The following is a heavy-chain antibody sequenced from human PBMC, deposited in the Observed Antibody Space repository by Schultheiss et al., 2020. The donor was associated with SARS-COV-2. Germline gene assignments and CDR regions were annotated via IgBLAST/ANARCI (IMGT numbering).Heavy chain of an antibody. Sequence: GGSLRLSCVASGFSISTYWIHWVRQAPGKGLVWVSRMKSDLSTKTYADSVKGRFAISRDNAENSLYLQMNSLRAEDTAVYYCARGGGATTVVTAGIDYWGQGTLVTVSS. CDR1: GFSISTYW. J-gene: IGHJ4*02. CDR2: MKSDLSTK. V-gene: IGHV3-74*03. D-gene: IGHD4-23*01. CDR3: ARGGGATTVVTAGIDY.